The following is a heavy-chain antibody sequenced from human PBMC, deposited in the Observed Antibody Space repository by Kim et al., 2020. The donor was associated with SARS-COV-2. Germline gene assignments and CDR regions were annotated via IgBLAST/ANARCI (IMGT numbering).Heavy chain of an antibody. V-gene: IGHV4-34*01. J-gene: IGHJ4*02. CDR2: INHSGST. D-gene: IGHD3-22*01. CDR1: GGSFSGYY. Sequence: SETLSLTCAVYGGSFSGYYWSWIRQPPGKGLEWIGEINHSGSTNYNPSLKSRVTISVDTSKNQFSLKLSSVTAADTAVYYCSRGDSSGSLDYWGPGTLVT. CDR3: SRGDSSGSLDY.